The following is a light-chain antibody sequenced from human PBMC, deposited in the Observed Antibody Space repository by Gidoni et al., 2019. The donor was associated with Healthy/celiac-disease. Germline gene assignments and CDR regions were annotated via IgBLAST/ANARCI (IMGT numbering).Light chain of an antibody. J-gene: IGKJ1*01. V-gene: IGKV3-15*01. CDR3: QQYNNWPRA. Sequence: ELVMTQSPATLSVSPGDRATLSCWASQSVSSNLAWYQQKPGQAPRLLIYGASTRATGIPARFSGSGSGTEFTLTISSLQSEDFAVYYCQQYNNWPRAFGQGTKVEIK. CDR2: GAS. CDR1: QSVSSN.